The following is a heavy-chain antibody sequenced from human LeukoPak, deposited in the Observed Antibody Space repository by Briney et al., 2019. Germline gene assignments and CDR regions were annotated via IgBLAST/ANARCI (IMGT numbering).Heavy chain of an antibody. CDR1: GCSISSYY. Sequence: SETLSLTCAVSGCSISSYYWSWIRQPPGKGLEWIGYIYYSGSTNYNPSLKSRVTISVDTSKNQFSLKLSSVTAADTAVYYCAGSQCTLGYCSSTSCYAGGDAFDIWGQGTMVTVSS. J-gene: IGHJ3*02. D-gene: IGHD2-2*01. CDR2: IYYSGST. CDR3: AGSQCTLGYCSSTSCYAGGDAFDI. V-gene: IGHV4-59*01.